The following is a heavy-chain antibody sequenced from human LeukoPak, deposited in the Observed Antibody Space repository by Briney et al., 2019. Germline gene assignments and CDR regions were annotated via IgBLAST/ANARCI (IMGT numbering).Heavy chain of an antibody. CDR2: IYTSGST. J-gene: IGHJ6*03. D-gene: IGHD2-2*02. V-gene: IGHV4-4*07. Sequence: KASETLSLTCTVSGGSISSYYWSWIGQPAGKGLEWIGRIYTSGSTNYNPSLKSRVTMSVDTSKNQFSLKLSSVTAADTAVYYCARGSLSILGYRSSTSCYKYYHMDVWGKGTTVTISS. CDR1: GGSISSYY. CDR3: ARGSLSILGYRSSTSCYKYYHMDV.